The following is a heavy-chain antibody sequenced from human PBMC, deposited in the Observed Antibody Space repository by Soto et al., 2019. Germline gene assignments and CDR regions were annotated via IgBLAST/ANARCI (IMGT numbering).Heavy chain of an antibody. Sequence: GGYLRLSCAASGFTFSSYSMSWVRQAPGKGLEWVSGFRSGGDDDTTYYADSVRGRFTISRNNSKNTLFLQMNSLRAEDTAIYYCAKKFNSGSGRQSSDFRGQGPLLSLFS. CDR1: GFTFSSYS. J-gene: IGHJ4*02. D-gene: IGHD3-10*01. CDR3: AKKFNSGSGRQSSDF. V-gene: IGHV3-23*01. CDR2: FRSGGDDDTT.